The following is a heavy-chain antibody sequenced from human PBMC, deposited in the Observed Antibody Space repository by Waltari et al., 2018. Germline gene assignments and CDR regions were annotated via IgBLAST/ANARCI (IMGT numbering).Heavy chain of an antibody. CDR3: TTDEWKFYY. J-gene: IGHJ4*02. V-gene: IGHV3-15*01. CDR1: GFTFSNAW. D-gene: IGHD3-3*01. Sequence: EVQLVESGGGLVKPGGSLRLSCAASGFTFSNAWLSWVRQAPGKGLEWVGRIKSKTYGRTTDYAAPVKGRFTISRDDSKNTLYLQMNSLKTEDTAVYYCTTDEWKFYYWGQGTLVTVSS. CDR2: IKSKTYGRTT.